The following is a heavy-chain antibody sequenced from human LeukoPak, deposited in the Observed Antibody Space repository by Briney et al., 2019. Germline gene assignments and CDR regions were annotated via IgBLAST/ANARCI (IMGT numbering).Heavy chain of an antibody. J-gene: IGHJ4*02. V-gene: IGHV3-21*01. Sequence: GGSPRLSCAASGFTFSSYSMNWVRQAPGKGLEWVSSISSSSSYIYYADSVKGRFTISRDNAKNSLYLQMNSLRAEDTAVYYCARGSVWFGELLQDFDYWGQGTLVTVPS. D-gene: IGHD3-10*01. CDR3: ARGSVWFGELLQDFDY. CDR1: GFTFSSYS. CDR2: ISSSSSYI.